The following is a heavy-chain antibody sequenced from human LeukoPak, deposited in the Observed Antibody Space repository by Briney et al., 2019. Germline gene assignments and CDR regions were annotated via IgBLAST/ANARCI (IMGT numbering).Heavy chain of an antibody. CDR3: AEVGIAARGPLDY. CDR1: GFTFSSYA. Sequence: PGGSLRLSCAASGFTFSSYAMSWVRQAPGKGLEWVSAISGSGGSTYYADSVKGRFTISRDNSKNTLYLQMNSLRAEDTAVYYCAEVGIAARGPLDYWGQGTLVTVSS. J-gene: IGHJ4*02. D-gene: IGHD6-6*01. CDR2: ISGSGGST. V-gene: IGHV3-23*01.